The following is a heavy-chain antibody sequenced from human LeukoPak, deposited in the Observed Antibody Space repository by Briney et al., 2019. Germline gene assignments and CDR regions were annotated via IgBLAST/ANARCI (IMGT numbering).Heavy chain of an antibody. V-gene: IGHV3-30-3*01. Sequence: GRSLRLSCAASGFTFSSYAMHWVRQAPGKGLEWVAVISYDGSNKYYADSVKGRLTISRDNSKNTLYLQMNSLRAEDTAVYYCARVGSAMVRGSLYYYYYGMDVWGQGTTVTVSS. J-gene: IGHJ6*02. CDR1: GFTFSSYA. D-gene: IGHD3-10*01. CDR2: ISYDGSNK. CDR3: ARVGSAMVRGSLYYYYYGMDV.